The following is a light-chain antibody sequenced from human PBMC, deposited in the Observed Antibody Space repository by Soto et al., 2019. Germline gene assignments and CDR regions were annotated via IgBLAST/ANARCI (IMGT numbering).Light chain of an antibody. CDR2: GAS. CDR1: QSVTTN. J-gene: IGKJ4*01. V-gene: IGKV3-15*01. CDR3: QQYHEWPLT. Sequence: EVVMTQSPATLSVSPGERVTFSCRASQSVTTNLAWYQHKPGQSPRLLIYGASTRATGFPVRFTGSGSGTEFTLTISSLQSEDFVVYYCQQYHEWPLTFGGGTKVDIK.